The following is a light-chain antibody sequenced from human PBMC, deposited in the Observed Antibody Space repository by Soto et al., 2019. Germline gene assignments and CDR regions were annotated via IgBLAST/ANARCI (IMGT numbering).Light chain of an antibody. CDR1: SSNIGAGYD. CDR2: GNS. CDR3: VAWDDSLDGPV. J-gene: IGLJ2*01. V-gene: IGLV1-40*01. Sequence: QSVLTQPPSVSGAPGQRVTISCTGSSSNIGAGYDVHWYQQLPGTAPKLLIYGNSNRPSGVPDRFSGSKSGTSASLAITGLQAEDEADYYCVAWDDSLDGPVFGGGTKVTVL.